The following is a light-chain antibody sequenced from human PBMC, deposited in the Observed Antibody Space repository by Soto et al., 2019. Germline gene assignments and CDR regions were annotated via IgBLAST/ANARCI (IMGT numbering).Light chain of an antibody. J-gene: IGLJ1*01. CDR2: INN. CDR1: DSDVGTNS. Sequence: QSVLPQTPSASGAPGQKVVISCSGSDSDVGTNSVNWYQQVPGAAPKLLIYINNKRPAGVPDRFSGSKSGTSASLAISGLRSEDEADYYCAAWDDTLPGYVFGSGTKAPS. CDR3: AAWDDTLPGYV. V-gene: IGLV1-44*01.